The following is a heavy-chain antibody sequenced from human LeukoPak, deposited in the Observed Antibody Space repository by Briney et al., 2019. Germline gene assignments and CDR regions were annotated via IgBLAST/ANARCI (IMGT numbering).Heavy chain of an antibody. V-gene: IGHV1-24*01. J-gene: IGHJ4*02. CDR2: FDPEDGET. D-gene: IGHD3-3*01. Sequence: GASVKVSCKVSGYTLTALSMHWVRQAPGKGLEWMGGFDPEDGETIYAQKFQGRVTMTEDTSTDTAYMELSSLRSEDTAVYYCAIGKKAFTIFGVVIMPDFDYWGQGTLVTVSS. CDR3: AIGKKAFTIFGVVIMPDFDY. CDR1: GYTLTALS.